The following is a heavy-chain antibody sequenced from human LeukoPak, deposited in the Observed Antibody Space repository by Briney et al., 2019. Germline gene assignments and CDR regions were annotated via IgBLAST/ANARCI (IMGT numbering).Heavy chain of an antibody. V-gene: IGHV1-69*02. CDR3: ARAKKQGTTVTTGWFDP. Sequence: SVKVSCKASGGTFSSYTISWVRQAPGQGLEWMGRIIPILGIANYAQKFQGRVTITADKSTSTAYMELSSLRSEDTAVYYRARAKKQGTTVTTGWFDPWGQGTLVTVSS. CDR2: IIPILGIA. D-gene: IGHD4-11*01. J-gene: IGHJ5*02. CDR1: GGTFSSYT.